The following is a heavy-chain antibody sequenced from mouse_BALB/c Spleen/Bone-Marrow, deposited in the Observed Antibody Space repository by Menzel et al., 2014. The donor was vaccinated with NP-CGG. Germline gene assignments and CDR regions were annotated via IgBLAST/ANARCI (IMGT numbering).Heavy chain of an antibody. J-gene: IGHJ3*01. CDR3: ARGGIYYGSSSFAY. CDR1: GYTFTDYA. CDR2: ISTYSGNT. V-gene: IGHV1-67*01. Sequence: QVQLQQSGPELVRPGVSVKISCKGSGYTFTDYAMHWVKQSHAKSLEWIGVISTYSGNTNYNQKFEGKATMTVDKSSSTAYMELARLTSEDSAIYYCARGGIYYGSSSFAYWGQGTLVTVSA. D-gene: IGHD1-1*01.